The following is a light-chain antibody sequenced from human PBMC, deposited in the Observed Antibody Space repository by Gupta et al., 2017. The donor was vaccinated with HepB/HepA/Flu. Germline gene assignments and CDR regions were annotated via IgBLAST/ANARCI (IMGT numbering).Light chain of an antibody. V-gene: IGLV1-40*01. Sequence: QSVLTQPPSVSGAPGQRVTISCTGSNSNIGAGYDVHWYQQLPGTAPRLLIYSNNNRPSGVPDRFSGSKSGASASLAITGLQAEDEADYYCQSYDSSLRGVFGAGTKVTVL. CDR3: QSYDSSLRGV. J-gene: IGLJ1*01. CDR2: SNN. CDR1: NSNIGAGYD.